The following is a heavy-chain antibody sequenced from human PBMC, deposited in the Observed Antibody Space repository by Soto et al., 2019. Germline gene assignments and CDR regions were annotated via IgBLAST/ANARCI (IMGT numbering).Heavy chain of an antibody. CDR2: IIPIFGTA. CDR3: ARETVAGTYYYYYYGMDV. D-gene: IGHD6-19*01. CDR1: GGTFSSYA. V-gene: IGHV1-69*13. Sequence: ASVKVSCKASGGTFSSYAISWVRQAPGQGLEWMGGIIPIFGTANYAQKFQGRVTITADESTSTAYMELSSLRSEDTAVYYCARETVAGTYYYYYYGMDVCGQGTTVTVSS. J-gene: IGHJ6*02.